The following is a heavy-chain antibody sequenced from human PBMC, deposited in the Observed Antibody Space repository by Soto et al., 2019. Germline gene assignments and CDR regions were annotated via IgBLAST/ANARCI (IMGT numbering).Heavy chain of an antibody. Sequence: QVQLVESGGGVVQPGGSLRLSCAASGFTFRNHAMHWVRQAPGKGLECLAVIAHDGSNAFYRDSVKGRFTVSRDNSKNPVYLYINRLRSGETGGYYCARGDREDILVVVGARPGEYGTDIWGQGTTVIVSS. V-gene: IGHV3-30-3*01. CDR3: ARGDREDILVVVGARPGEYGTDI. CDR1: GFTFRNHA. D-gene: IGHD2-15*01. CDR2: IAHDGSNA. J-gene: IGHJ6*02.